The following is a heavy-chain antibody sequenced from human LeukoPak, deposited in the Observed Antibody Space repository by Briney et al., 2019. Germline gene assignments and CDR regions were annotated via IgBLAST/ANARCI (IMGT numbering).Heavy chain of an antibody. CDR3: ARRAPPLDDYGGNSAHYFDY. D-gene: IGHD4-17*01. CDR2: INHSGST. Sequence: SETLSLTCTVSGGSISSSSYYWGWIRQPPGKGLEWIGEINHSGSTNYNPSLKSRVTISVDTSKNQFSLKLSSVTAADTAVYYCARRAPPLDDYGGNSAHYFDYWGQGTLVTVSS. V-gene: IGHV4-39*07. CDR1: GGSISSSSYY. J-gene: IGHJ4*02.